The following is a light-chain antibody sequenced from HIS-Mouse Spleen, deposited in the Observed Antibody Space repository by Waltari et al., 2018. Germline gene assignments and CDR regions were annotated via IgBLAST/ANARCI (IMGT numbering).Light chain of an antibody. CDR3: SSYTSSSTLV. J-gene: IGLJ2*01. Sequence: QSALTQPASVSGSPGQSITISCTGTSSDVVGSDYFSWYQQHPGNAPKLMIYDVSNRPSGVSNRFSGSKSGNTASLTISGLQAEDEADYYCSSYTSSSTLVFGGGTKLTVL. V-gene: IGLV2-14*03. CDR1: SSDVVGSDY. CDR2: DVS.